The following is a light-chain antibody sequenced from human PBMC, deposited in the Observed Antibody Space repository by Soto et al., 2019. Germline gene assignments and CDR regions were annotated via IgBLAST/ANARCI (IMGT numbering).Light chain of an antibody. J-gene: IGKJ1*01. V-gene: IGKV3-20*01. Sequence: EIVLTQSPGTLSLSPGERATLSCRTSRSGSSNFLAWYQHKPGQAPRLLSYGASSRATGIPDRFSVSGSGTDFTLTISRLEPEDFAVYYCQQYGSSPGTFGQGTKVEI. CDR3: QQYGSSPGT. CDR1: RSGSSNF. CDR2: GAS.